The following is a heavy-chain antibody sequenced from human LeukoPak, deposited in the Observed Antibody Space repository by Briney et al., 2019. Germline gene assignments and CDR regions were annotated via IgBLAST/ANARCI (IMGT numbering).Heavy chain of an antibody. CDR2: INHSGST. CDR1: GGSFSGYY. V-gene: IGHV4-34*01. Sequence: SETLSLTCAVYGGSFSGYYWSWIRQPPGKGLEWIGEINHSGSTNYNPSLKSRVTISVDTSKNQFSLKLSSVTAADTAVYYCARDQRSYDILTGYSKGWWFDPWGQGTLVTVSS. CDR3: ARDQRSYDILTGYSKGWWFDP. J-gene: IGHJ5*02. D-gene: IGHD3-9*01.